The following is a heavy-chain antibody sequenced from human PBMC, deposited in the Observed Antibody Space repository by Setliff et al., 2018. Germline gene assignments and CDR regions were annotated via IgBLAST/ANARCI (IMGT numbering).Heavy chain of an antibody. CDR1: NFPFSAAW. V-gene: IGHV3-15*05. D-gene: IGHD1-1*01. CDR2: IKNKNEGETR. Sequence: PGGSLRLSCTTSNFPFSAAWMGWVRRGPGKGLEWVGRIKNKNEGETRDYAAPVKGRFTVSRDDSKNTLYLHMSSLRSEDTGIYYCTSTTLDFWGPGTLVTVSS. J-gene: IGHJ4*02. CDR3: TSTTLDF.